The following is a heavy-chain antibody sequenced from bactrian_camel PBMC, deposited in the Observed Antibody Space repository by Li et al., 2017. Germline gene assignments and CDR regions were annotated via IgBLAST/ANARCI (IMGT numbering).Heavy chain of an antibody. CDR1: GYTYNGYC. CDR3: AAEFPYKSGGHYCSLMTAPPPNY. Sequence: VQLVESGGGSVEAGGSLTLTCVASGYTYNGYCMGWFRLAPGKEREGVAIIDTDGSTFYADSVAGRFTISQDNAKNTLYLDMNSLNPEDTAMYYCAAEFPYKSGGHYCSLMTAPPPNYWGQGTQVTVS. CDR2: IDTDGST. D-gene: IGHD2*01. J-gene: IGHJ4*01. V-gene: IGHV3S55*01.